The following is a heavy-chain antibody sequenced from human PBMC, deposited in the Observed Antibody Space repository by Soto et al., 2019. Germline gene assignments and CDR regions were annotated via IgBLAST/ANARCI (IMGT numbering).Heavy chain of an antibody. J-gene: IGHJ6*02. CDR1: GGTFSSYA. Sequence: QVQLVQSGAEVKKPGSSVKVSCKASGGTFSSYAISWVRQAPGQGLEWMGGIIPIFGTAHYAQKFQGRVTITPDESTSTAYMELSSLRSEATAVYYCARGGLETLTHYDYYGMDVWGQGTTVTVSS. CDR3: ARGGLETLTHYDYYGMDV. CDR2: IIPIFGTA. D-gene: IGHD3-10*01. V-gene: IGHV1-69*01.